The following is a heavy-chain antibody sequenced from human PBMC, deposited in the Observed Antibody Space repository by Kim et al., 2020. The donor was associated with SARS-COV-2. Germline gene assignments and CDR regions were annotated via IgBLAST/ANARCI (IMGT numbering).Heavy chain of an antibody. D-gene: IGHD1-26*01. CDR3: ARAGRGSYYYGMDV. V-gene: IGHV3-30-3*01. CDR2: ISYDGSNK. CDR1: GFTFSSYA. J-gene: IGHJ6*02. Sequence: GVSLRLSCAASGFTFSSYAMHWVRQAPGKGLEWVAVISYDGSNKYYADSVKGRFTISRDNSKNTLYLQMNSLRAEDTAVYYCARAGRGSYYYGMDVWGQGTTVTVSS.